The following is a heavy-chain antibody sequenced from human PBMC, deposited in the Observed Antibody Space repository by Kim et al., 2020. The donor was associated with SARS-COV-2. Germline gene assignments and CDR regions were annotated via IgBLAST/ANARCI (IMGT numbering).Heavy chain of an antibody. D-gene: IGHD3-10*01. CDR3: AREWFGELLSGSYYYYGMDV. CDR2: INPSGGST. V-gene: IGHV1-46*01. CDR1: GYTFTSYY. Sequence: ASVKVSCKASGYTFTSYYMHWVRQAPGQGLEWMGIINPSGGSTSYAQKFQGRVTMTRDTSTSTVYMELSSLSSEDTAVYYCAREWFGELLSGSYYYYGMDVWGQGTTVTVSS. J-gene: IGHJ6*02.